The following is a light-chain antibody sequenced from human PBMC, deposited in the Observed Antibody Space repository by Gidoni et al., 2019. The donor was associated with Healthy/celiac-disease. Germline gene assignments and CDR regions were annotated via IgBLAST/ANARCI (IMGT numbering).Light chain of an antibody. J-gene: IGKJ1*01. Sequence: ETVLTQSPGTLSLSPGERAPLPCRASQSVSSSYLAWYQQKPGQAPRLLIYGASSRATGIPDRFSGSGSGTDFTLTISRLEPEDFAVYYCQQYGSSSWTFGQGTKVEIK. CDR2: GAS. V-gene: IGKV3-20*01. CDR1: QSVSSSY. CDR3: QQYGSSSWT.